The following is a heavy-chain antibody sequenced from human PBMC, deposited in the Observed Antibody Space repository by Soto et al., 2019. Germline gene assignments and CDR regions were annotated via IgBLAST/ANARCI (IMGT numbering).Heavy chain of an antibody. Sequence: ASVKVSCKTSGYTFTEYDINWVRQAPGQGLEYMGWVSPENRNVGDAPQFRGRVSMTADTSINTVCLELTTLTYEDTAGYYCGVPPGYWGQGTMVPV. CDR3: GVPPGY. D-gene: IGHD3-3*01. V-gene: IGHV1-8*01. CDR1: GYTFTEYD. J-gene: IGHJ4*02. CDR2: VSPENRNV.